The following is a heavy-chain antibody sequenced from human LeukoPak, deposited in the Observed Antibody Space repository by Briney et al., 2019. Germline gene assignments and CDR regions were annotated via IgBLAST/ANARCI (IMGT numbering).Heavy chain of an antibody. CDR2: IIPIFGTA. V-gene: IGHV1-69*13. CDR3: ATRGDSSGYAYYFDY. Sequence: SVKVCCKASGVTFSSYVISWVRQAPGQGLEWMGGIIPIFGTANYAQKFQGRVTITADESTSTAYMELSSLRSEDTAVYYCATRGDSSGYAYYFDYWGQGTLVTVSS. D-gene: IGHD3-22*01. CDR1: GVTFSSYV. J-gene: IGHJ4*02.